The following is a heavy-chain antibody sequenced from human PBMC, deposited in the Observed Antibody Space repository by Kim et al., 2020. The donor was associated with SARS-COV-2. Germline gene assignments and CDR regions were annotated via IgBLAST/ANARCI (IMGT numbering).Heavy chain of an antibody. CDR3: AKDLGIYGDYAIDAFDI. J-gene: IGHJ3*02. CDR2: ISGSGGST. D-gene: IGHD4-17*01. Sequence: GGSLRLSCAASGFTFSSYAMSWVRQAPGKGLEWVSAISGSGGSTYYADSVKGRFTISRDNSKNTLYLQMNSLRAEDTAVYYCAKDLGIYGDYAIDAFDIWGQGTMVTVSS. V-gene: IGHV3-23*01. CDR1: GFTFSSYA.